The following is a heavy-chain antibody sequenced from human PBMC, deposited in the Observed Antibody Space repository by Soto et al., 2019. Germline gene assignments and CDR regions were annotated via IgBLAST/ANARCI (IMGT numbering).Heavy chain of an antibody. V-gene: IGHV3-30-3*01. CDR1: GFLFNTYA. Sequence: QVQLVDSGGGVVQPGRSLRLSCTTSGFLFNTYAMHWVRQAPGKGLEWVAVMSHDGSRTYYADAVKGRFTISRDNSQNTLDLQMNSLRTEDTAVYYCARPCSCYDILTGQYFYYYLAMDVWGQGTTVIVSS. D-gene: IGHD3-9*01. J-gene: IGHJ6*02. CDR3: ARPCSCYDILTGQYFYYYLAMDV. CDR2: MSHDGSRT.